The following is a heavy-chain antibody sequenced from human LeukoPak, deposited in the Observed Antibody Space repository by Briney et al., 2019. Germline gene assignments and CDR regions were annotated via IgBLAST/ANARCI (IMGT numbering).Heavy chain of an antibody. CDR3: AKIQGWFNAAFHI. V-gene: IGHV3-23*01. CDR2: ISDSGDST. CDR1: GSSFSSYG. J-gene: IGHJ3*02. Sequence: GGSLRLSCAASGSSFSSYGMSWVRQAPGKGLEWVSGISDSGDSTYYADSVKGRFTISRDISKNTLFLQMNSLRAEDTAVYYCAKIQGWFNAAFHIGGQGTMVTASS. D-gene: IGHD6-19*01.